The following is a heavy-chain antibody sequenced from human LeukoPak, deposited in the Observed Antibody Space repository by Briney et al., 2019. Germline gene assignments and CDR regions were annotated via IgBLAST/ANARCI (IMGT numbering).Heavy chain of an antibody. Sequence: SETLSLTCTVSGGSITNYYWTWIRQPPGKGLEWIGYIHYSGSTNYNHSLKSRVTISVDTSKNQFSLKLSSVTAADTAVYYCARASVTYYYYYYMDVWGKGTTVTVSS. CDR2: IHYSGST. CDR1: GGSITNYY. CDR3: ARASVTYYYYYYMDV. D-gene: IGHD4-11*01. J-gene: IGHJ6*03. V-gene: IGHV4-59*01.